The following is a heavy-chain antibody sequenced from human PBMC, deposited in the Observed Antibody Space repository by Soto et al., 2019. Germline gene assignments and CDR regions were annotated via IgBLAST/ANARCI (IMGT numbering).Heavy chain of an antibody. CDR1: GFTFDDYA. J-gene: IGHJ5*02. D-gene: IGHD2-15*01. Sequence: GGSLRLSCAASGFTFDDYAMHWVRQAPGKGLEWVSGISWNSGSIGYADSVKGRFTISRDNAKNSLYLQMNSPRAEDTALYYWAKAKSVLVPATVRYYYDPWGRGTLVTVSS. CDR3: AKAKSVLVPATVRYYYDP. V-gene: IGHV3-9*01. CDR2: ISWNSGSI.